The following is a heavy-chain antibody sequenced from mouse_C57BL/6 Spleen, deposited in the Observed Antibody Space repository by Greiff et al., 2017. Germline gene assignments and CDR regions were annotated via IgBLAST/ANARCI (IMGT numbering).Heavy chain of an antibody. D-gene: IGHD1-1*01. CDR2: IYPGSGST. Sequence: QVQLQQPGAELVKPGASVKMSCKASGYTFTSYWITWVKQRPGQGLEWIGDIYPGSGSTNYNEKFKSKATLTVDTSSSTAYMQLSSLTSEDSAVYYCARLGTTVVEGFAYWGQGTLVSVSA. J-gene: IGHJ3*01. CDR1: GYTFTSYW. V-gene: IGHV1-55*01. CDR3: ARLGTTVVEGFAY.